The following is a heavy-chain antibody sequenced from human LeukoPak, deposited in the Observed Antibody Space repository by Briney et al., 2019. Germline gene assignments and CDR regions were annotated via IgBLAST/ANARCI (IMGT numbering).Heavy chain of an antibody. CDR2: IYSCWST. J-gene: IGHJ4*02. Sequence: GGSLRLSCAASGFTVSSNYMSWVRQARGKGLEWVSLIYSCWSTYYADSVKGRFTISRDNSKNTLYLQMNSLKAEYTAVYYCARVYSWSYFDYWGQGTLVTVSS. V-gene: IGHV3-53*01. CDR1: GFTVSSNY. D-gene: IGHD1-26*01. CDR3: ARVYSWSYFDY.